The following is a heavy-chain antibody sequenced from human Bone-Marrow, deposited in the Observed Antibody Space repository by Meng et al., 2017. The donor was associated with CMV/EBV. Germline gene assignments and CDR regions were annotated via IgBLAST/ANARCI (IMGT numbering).Heavy chain of an antibody. CDR3: AREYCSSTSCNYLFAFYYYGMDG. V-gene: IGHV3-48*03. Sequence: GESLKISCAASGFTFSSYEMNWVRQAPGKGLEWVSYISSSGSTIYYADSVKGRFTISRDNAKNSLYLQMNSLRAEDTAVYYCAREYCSSTSCNYLFAFYYYGMDGWGQGTTVTVSS. CDR2: ISSSGSTI. CDR1: GFTFSSYE. D-gene: IGHD2-2*01. J-gene: IGHJ6*02.